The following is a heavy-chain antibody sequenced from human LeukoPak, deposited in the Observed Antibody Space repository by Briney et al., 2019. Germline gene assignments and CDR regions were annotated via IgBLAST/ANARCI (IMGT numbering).Heavy chain of an antibody. CDR1: GFTFRSYA. V-gene: IGHV3-23*01. J-gene: IGHJ4*02. CDR2: IGGSGGT. Sequence: GGSLRLSCTGSGFTFRSYALSWVRQAPGTGLEWVSAIGGSGGTYYADSVKGRFTISRDNSKNAPYLQMNGLRAEDTAVYYCGIRDTSAYYVFWGQGTLVTVSS. D-gene: IGHD3-22*01. CDR3: GIRDTSAYYVF.